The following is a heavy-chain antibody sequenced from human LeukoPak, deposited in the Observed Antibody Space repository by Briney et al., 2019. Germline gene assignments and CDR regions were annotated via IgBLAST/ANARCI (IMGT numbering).Heavy chain of an antibody. CDR1: GGSISSGGYY. Sequence: SETLSLTCTVSGGSISSGGYYWSWIRQHPGKGLEWIGYIYYSGSTYYNPSLKSRVTISVDTSKNQFPLKLSSVTAADTAVYYCARGNYGDYAIDYWGQGTLVTVSS. V-gene: IGHV4-31*03. J-gene: IGHJ4*02. CDR3: ARGNYGDYAIDY. D-gene: IGHD4-17*01. CDR2: IYYSGST.